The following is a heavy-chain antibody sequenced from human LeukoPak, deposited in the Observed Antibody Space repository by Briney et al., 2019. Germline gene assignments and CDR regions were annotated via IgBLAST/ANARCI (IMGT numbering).Heavy chain of an antibody. J-gene: IGHJ3*02. V-gene: IGHV4-39*01. CDR1: GGSISSSSYY. D-gene: IGHD2/OR15-2a*01. CDR2: IYYSGST. CDR3: ARHNNPQDAFDI. Sequence: SETLSLTCTVSGGSISSSSYYWGWIRQPPGKGLEWLGSIYYSGSTYYNPFLKSRVTISVDTSKNQFSLKLSSVTAADTAVYYCARHNNPQDAFDIWGQGTMVTVSS.